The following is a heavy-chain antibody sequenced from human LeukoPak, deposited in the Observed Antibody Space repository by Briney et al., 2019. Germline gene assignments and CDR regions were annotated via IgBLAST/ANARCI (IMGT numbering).Heavy chain of an antibody. J-gene: IGHJ4*02. D-gene: IGHD6-19*01. V-gene: IGHV4-39*01. CDR1: GASISDSSDY. CDR3: ARPGIAVAGNFDY. Sequence: SETLSLTCSVSGASISDSSDYWGWIRQPPGKGLEWIGSIYYSGSTYYNPSLKSRVTISVDTSKNQFSLKLSSVTAADTAVYYCARPGIAVAGNFDYWGQGTLVTVSS. CDR2: IYYSGST.